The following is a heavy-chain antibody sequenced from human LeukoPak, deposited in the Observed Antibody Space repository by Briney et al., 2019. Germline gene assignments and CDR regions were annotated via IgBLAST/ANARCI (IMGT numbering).Heavy chain of an antibody. CDR1: GFTFSSYS. CDR3: ARSTVTTGLVDY. Sequence: GGSLRLSCAASGFTFSSYSMNWVRQAPGKGLEWVSSISSSSSYIYYADSVKGRFTISRDNAKNSLYLQMNSLRAEDTAVYYCARSTVTTGLVDYWGQGTLVTVSP. D-gene: IGHD4-17*01. J-gene: IGHJ4*02. V-gene: IGHV3-21*01. CDR2: ISSSSSYI.